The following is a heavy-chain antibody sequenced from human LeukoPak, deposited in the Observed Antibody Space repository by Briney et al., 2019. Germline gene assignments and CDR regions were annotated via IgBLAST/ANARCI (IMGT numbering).Heavy chain of an antibody. CDR1: GYTFTSYG. D-gene: IGHD3-9*01. V-gene: IGHV1-18*01. CDR3: ARGGTLYYDILTYYFDY. J-gene: IGHJ4*02. Sequence: ASVKVSCKASGYTFTSYGISWVRQAPGQGLEWMGWISAYNGNTNYAQKLQGRVTMTTDTSTSTAYMELRSLRSGDTAVYYCARGGTLYYDILTYYFDYWGQGTLVTVSS. CDR2: ISAYNGNT.